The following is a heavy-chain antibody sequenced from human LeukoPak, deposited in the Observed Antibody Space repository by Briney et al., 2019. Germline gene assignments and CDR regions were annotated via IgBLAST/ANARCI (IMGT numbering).Heavy chain of an antibody. D-gene: IGHD6-6*01. J-gene: IGHJ6*03. CDR3: ARVPGIAARPDYYYYMDV. V-gene: IGHV1-18*01. Sequence: ASVKVSCKASGYTFTSYGISWVRQAPGQGLECMGWISAYNGNTNYAQKLQGRVTMTTDTSTSTAYMELRSLRSDDTAVYYCARVPGIAARPDYYYYMDVWGKGTTVTVSS. CDR1: GYTFTSYG. CDR2: ISAYNGNT.